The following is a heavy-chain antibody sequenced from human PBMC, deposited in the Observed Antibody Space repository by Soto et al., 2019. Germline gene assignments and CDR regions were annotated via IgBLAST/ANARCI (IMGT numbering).Heavy chain of an antibody. CDR3: VGEMIKNSGGF. CDR1: GYTFTNYW. CDR2: IFPSDSVT. V-gene: IGHV5-51*01. D-gene: IGHD3-10*01. J-gene: IGHJ4*02. Sequence: GESLKISCKASGYTFTNYWIGWVRQVPGEGLEWMGFIFPSDSVTRYSPSFQGQVTISVDKSVDTTYLQWGSLKASDTAMYYCVGEMIKNSGGFWGRETMVTVS.